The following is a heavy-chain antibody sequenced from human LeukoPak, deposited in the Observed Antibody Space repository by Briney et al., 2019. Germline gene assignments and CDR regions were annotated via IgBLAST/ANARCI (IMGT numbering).Heavy chain of an antibody. J-gene: IGHJ3*02. V-gene: IGHV1-69*04. CDR1: GGTFSSYA. CDR2: IIPILGIA. CDR3: APRRTIYQRAFDI. Sequence: ASVKVSCKASGGTFSSYAISWVRQAPGQGLEWMGRIIPILGIANYAQKFQGRVTITADKSTSTAYMELSSLRSEDTAVYYCAPRRTIYQRAFDIWGQGTMVTVSS. D-gene: IGHD3-3*01.